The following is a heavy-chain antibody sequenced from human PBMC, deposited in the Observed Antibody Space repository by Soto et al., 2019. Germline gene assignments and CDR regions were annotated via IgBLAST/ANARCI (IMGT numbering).Heavy chain of an antibody. V-gene: IGHV3-11*05. CDR3: ARGRGAAAAYFDF. CDR1: GFTFSDYY. J-gene: IGHJ4*02. CDR2: ISSTTSHT. Sequence: QVQLVESGGGLVKPGGSLRLSCAVSGFTFSDYYMTWIRQAPGKGLEWVSYISSTTSHTNYADSVKGRFTISRDNAKNSLFLATNSLRAADTAVYYWARGRGAAAAYFDFWGQGPLVTASA. D-gene: IGHD6-13*01.